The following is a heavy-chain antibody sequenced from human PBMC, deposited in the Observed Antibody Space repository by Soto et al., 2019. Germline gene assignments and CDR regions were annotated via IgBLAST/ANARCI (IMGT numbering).Heavy chain of an antibody. CDR2: IYYSGST. CDR1: GGSVSSGSYY. D-gene: IGHD3-3*01. V-gene: IGHV4-61*01. Sequence: SETLSLTCTVSGGSVSSGSYYWSWIRQPPGKGLELIGYIYYSGSTNYNPSLKSRVTISVDTSKNQFSLKLSSVTAADTAVYYCARDRITIFGVVKRYYYYGMDVWGQGTTVTVSS. J-gene: IGHJ6*02. CDR3: ARDRITIFGVVKRYYYYGMDV.